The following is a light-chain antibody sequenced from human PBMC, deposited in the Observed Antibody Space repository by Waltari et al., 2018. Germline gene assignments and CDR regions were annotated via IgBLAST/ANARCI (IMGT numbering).Light chain of an antibody. V-gene: IGLV2-23*02. CDR3: CSYAGSSTWV. CDR2: EVS. J-gene: IGLJ3*02. Sequence: QSALTQPASVSGSPRQSITISCTGTSSDVGSYNLVPWYQQHPGKAPELMIYEVSKRPSGVSNRFSGSKSGNAASLTISGLQAEDEADYYCCSYAGSSTWVFGGGTKLTVL. CDR1: SSDVGSYNL.